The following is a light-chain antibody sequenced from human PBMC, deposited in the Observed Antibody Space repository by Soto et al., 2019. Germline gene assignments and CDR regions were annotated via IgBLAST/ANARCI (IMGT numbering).Light chain of an antibody. Sequence: QSALTQPPSASGAPGQSVTISCTGTSSDVGGYNYVSWDQNHPGKVPKLMIYEVIKRPSGVPHRFSGSKSRNTASLTVSGLQAEDETFYYCSSHTGNHIGPVVFGGGTQLTVL. CDR2: EVI. J-gene: IGLJ2*01. CDR3: SSHTGNHIGPVV. CDR1: SSDVGGYNY. V-gene: IGLV2-8*01.